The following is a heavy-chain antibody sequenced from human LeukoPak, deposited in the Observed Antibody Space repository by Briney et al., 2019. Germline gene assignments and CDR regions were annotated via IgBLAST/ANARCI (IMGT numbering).Heavy chain of an antibody. CDR3: ARASAMAYYYYGMDV. CDR1: GYTFTSYG. Sequence: GASVKVSCKASGYTFTSYGISWVRQAPGQGLEWMGWISAYNGNTNYAQKLQGRVTMTTDTSTSTAYMELRSLRSEDTAVYYCARASAMAYYYYGMDVWGQGTTVTVSS. D-gene: IGHD5-18*01. V-gene: IGHV1-18*01. J-gene: IGHJ6*02. CDR2: ISAYNGNT.